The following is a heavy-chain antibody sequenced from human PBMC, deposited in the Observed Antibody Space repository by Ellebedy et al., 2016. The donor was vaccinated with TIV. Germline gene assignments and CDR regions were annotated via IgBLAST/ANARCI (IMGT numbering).Heavy chain of an antibody. D-gene: IGHD2-21*02. Sequence: GESLKISCAVSGFSFSTYSMNWVRQAPGKGLEWVSSITGSSSYIYYADSVKGRFTISRDNAKNSLYLQMNSLRAEDTAVYYCARDRMTESNWFDPWGQGTLVTVSS. J-gene: IGHJ5*02. CDR3: ARDRMTESNWFDP. CDR1: GFSFSTYS. CDR2: ITGSSSYI. V-gene: IGHV3-21*06.